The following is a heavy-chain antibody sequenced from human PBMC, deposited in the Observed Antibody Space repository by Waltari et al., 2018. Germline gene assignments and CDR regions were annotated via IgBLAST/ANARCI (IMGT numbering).Heavy chain of an antibody. CDR2: IWYDGSNK. CDR3: ASGLGYMDY. Sequence: QVQLVASGGGVVQPGRSLRLSCPASGFTFSSYGMHWVRQAPGKGLEWVAVIWYDGSNKYYADSVKGRFTISRDNSKNTLYLQMNSLRAEDTAVYYCASGLGYMDYWGQGTLVTVSS. V-gene: IGHV3-33*01. CDR1: GFTFSSYG. D-gene: IGHD1-1*01. J-gene: IGHJ4*02.